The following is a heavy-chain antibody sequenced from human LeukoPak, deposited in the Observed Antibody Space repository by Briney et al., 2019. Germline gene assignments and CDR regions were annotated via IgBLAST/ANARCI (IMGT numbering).Heavy chain of an antibody. D-gene: IGHD3-3*01. CDR1: GYSFSSFG. Sequence: VASVKVSCKTSGYSFSSFGISWVRQAPGQGLEWMGWISGYNGKAYHVENLQGRVTMTTDTSTSTAYMELRSLRSDDTAVYYCARVLVFGVVMIDRGDGLDMWGQGTMVTVSS. J-gene: IGHJ3*02. CDR2: ISGYNGKA. V-gene: IGHV1-18*01. CDR3: ARVLVFGVVMIDRGDGLDM.